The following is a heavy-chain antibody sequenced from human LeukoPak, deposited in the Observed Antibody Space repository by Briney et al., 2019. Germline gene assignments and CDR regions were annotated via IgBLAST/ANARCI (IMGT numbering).Heavy chain of an antibody. V-gene: IGHV1-18*04. D-gene: IGHD2-15*01. CDR3: ARDFLRSGGSLHDY. J-gene: IGHJ4*02. Sequence: EASVKVSCKASGYTFTSYGISWVRQAPGQGLEWMGWISAYNGNTNYAQKLQGRVTMTTDTSTSTAYMELRSLRSDDTAVYYCARDFLRSGGSLHDYWGQGTLVTVSS. CDR1: GYTFTSYG. CDR2: ISAYNGNT.